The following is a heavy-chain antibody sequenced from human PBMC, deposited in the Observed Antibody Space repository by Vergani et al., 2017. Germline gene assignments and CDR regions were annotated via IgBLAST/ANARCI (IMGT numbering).Heavy chain of an antibody. J-gene: IGHJ4*02. Sequence: QVQLVQSGAEVKKPGASVKVSCKTSGFTFSGYYIHWVRQAPGQGLEWMGWVNPNSGGTNYAQKFQGRVTMTRDTSINTAYMELNRLKSDDTAMYYCARWDYDILTGYRYWGQGTLVTVSA. CDR1: GFTFSGYY. CDR2: VNPNSGGT. CDR3: ARWDYDILTGYRY. D-gene: IGHD3-9*01. V-gene: IGHV1-2*02.